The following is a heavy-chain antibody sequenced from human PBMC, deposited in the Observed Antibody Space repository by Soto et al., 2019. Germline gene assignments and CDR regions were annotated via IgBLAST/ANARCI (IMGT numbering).Heavy chain of an antibody. CDR3: ARAPYGDYPLNWFDP. Sequence: ASVKVSCKASGYTFTGYYMHWVRQAPGQGLEWMGWINPNSGGTNYAQKFQGRVTMTRDTSISTAYMELSRLRSDDTAVYYCARAPYGDYPLNWFDPWRQGTLVTVSS. J-gene: IGHJ5*02. CDR2: INPNSGGT. V-gene: IGHV1-2*02. CDR1: GYTFTGYY. D-gene: IGHD4-17*01.